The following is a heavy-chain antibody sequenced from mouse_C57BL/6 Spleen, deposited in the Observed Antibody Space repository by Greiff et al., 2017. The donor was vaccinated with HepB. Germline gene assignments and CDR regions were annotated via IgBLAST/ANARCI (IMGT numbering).Heavy chain of an antibody. CDR3: ARRGEVLWDY. D-gene: IGHD1-1*02. V-gene: IGHV1-80*01. Sequence: VKLQESGAELVKPGASVKISCKASGYAFSSYWMNWVKQRPGKGLEWIGQIYPGDGDTNYNGKFKGKATLTADKSSSTAYMQLSSLTSEDSAVYFCARRGEVLWDYWGQGTTLTVSS. CDR1: GYAFSSYW. CDR2: IYPGDGDT. J-gene: IGHJ2*01.